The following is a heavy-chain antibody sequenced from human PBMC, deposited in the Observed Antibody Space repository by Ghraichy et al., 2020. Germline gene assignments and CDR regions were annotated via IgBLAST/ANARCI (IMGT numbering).Heavy chain of an antibody. CDR3: AKDMENYYDSSEIGFDY. J-gene: IGHJ4*02. V-gene: IGHV3-43*02. Sequence: GGSLRLSCAASGFTFDDYAMHWVRQAPGKGLEWVSLISGDGGSTYYADSVKGRFTISRDNSKNSLYLQMNSLRTEDTALYYCAKDMENYYDSSEIGFDYWGQGTLVTVSS. D-gene: IGHD3-22*01. CDR1: GFTFDDYA. CDR2: ISGDGGST.